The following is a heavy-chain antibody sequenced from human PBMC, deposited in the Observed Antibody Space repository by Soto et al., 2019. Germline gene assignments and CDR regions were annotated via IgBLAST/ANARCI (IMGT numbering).Heavy chain of an antibody. CDR2: ISYSGST. V-gene: IGHV4-59*01. CDR3: ARGNLHAFDI. D-gene: IGHD1-1*01. J-gene: IGHJ3*02. CDR1: GGSISSYY. Sequence: SETLSLTCTVSGGSISSYYLSWIRQPPGKGLEWIGYISYSGSTNYNPSLKSRVTISVDTSKNQFSLKLSSVTAADTAVYYCARGNLHAFDIWGQGTMVTVSS.